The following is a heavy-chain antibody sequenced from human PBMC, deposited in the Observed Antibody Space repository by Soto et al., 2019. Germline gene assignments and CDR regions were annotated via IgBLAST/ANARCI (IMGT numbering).Heavy chain of an antibody. D-gene: IGHD2-15*01. Sequence: QVQLVQSGAEVKKPGSSVKVSCKASGGTFSSYTISWVRQAPGQGLEGRGRIIPILGIANYAQKIQGRVTITAAKSTSTAYMELSSLRSEDTAVYYCAIEPYCSGGSCYYYYGMDVWGQGTTVTVSS. CDR2: IIPILGIA. CDR3: AIEPYCSGGSCYYYYGMDV. J-gene: IGHJ6*02. V-gene: IGHV1-69*08. CDR1: GGTFSSYT.